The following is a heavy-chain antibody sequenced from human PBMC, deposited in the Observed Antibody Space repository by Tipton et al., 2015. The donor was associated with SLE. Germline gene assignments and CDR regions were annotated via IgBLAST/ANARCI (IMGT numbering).Heavy chain of an antibody. Sequence: TLSLTCAVYGGSFSGYYWSWIRQPPGKGLEWIGEINHSGSTNYNPSLKSRITISVDTSKNQFSLKLSSVTAADTAVYYCASGGPVGATKWFDPWGQGTLVTVSS. D-gene: IGHD1-26*01. V-gene: IGHV4-34*01. J-gene: IGHJ5*02. CDR3: ASGGPVGATKWFDP. CDR2: INHSGST. CDR1: GGSFSGYY.